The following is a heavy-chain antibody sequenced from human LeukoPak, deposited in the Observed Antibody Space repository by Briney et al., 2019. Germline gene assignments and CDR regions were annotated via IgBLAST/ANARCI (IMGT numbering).Heavy chain of an antibody. CDR3: ARVEVRYDFWSGLGYYYMDV. D-gene: IGHD3-3*01. J-gene: IGHJ6*03. CDR1: GGSISSYY. V-gene: IGHV4-59*01. CDR2: IYFSGST. Sequence: SETLSLTCTVSGGSISSYYWSWIRQPPGKGLEWIGYIYFSGSTNYNPSLKSRVTISVDTSKNQFSLKLSSVTAADTAVYYCARVEVRYDFWSGLGYYYMDVWGKGTTVTVSS.